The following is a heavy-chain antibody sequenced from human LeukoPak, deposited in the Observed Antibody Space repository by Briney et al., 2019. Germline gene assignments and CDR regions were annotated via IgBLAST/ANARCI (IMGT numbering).Heavy chain of an antibody. CDR2: ISAYNGNT. V-gene: IGHV1-18*01. D-gene: IGHD3-10*01. Sequence: GASVKVSCKASGYTFTSYGISWVRQAPGQGLEWMGWISAYNGNTNYAQKLQGRVTMTTDTSTSTAYIELRSLRSDDTAVYYCARYEYYYGSGSYYRADYWGQGTLVTVSS. CDR3: ARYEYYYGSGSYYRADY. J-gene: IGHJ4*02. CDR1: GYTFTSYG.